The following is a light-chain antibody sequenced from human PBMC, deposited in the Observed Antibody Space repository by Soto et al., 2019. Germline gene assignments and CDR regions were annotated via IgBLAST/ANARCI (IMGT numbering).Light chain of an antibody. CDR3: QQYYTCPYT. V-gene: IGKV1-8*01. CDR1: QGISSY. Sequence: AIRMTQSPSSFSASTGDRVTITCRASQGISSYLAWYQQKPGKAPKLLIYASATLQSGVPSRFSGSGSGTDFALTISRLQSEDFATYYCQQYYTCPYTFGLGTNLEI. J-gene: IGKJ2*01. CDR2: ASA.